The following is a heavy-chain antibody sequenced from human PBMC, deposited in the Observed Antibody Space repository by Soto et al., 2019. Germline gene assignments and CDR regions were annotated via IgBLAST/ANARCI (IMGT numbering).Heavy chain of an antibody. CDR1: GYTFTSYG. J-gene: IGHJ4*02. Sequence: QVHLVQSGAEVKKPGASVKVSCKCSGYTFTSYGITWVRQAPGQGLEWMGWISAHNGNTNYAQKLQGRVTVTRDTSTSTAYMELRXLRSXDTAVYYCARGRYGDYWGQGALVTVSS. CDR3: ARGRYGDY. V-gene: IGHV1-18*01. D-gene: IGHD1-1*01. CDR2: ISAHNGNT.